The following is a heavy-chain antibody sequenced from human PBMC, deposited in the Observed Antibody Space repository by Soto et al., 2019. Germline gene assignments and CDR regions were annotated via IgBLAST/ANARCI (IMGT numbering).Heavy chain of an antibody. D-gene: IGHD1-1*01. Sequence: ASVKVSCKASGSTFSDYYIHWVRQAPGQGLEWMGWINPNSGGTKYAPKFQGGDTMTRDTSITTAYMELSRLRSGATAVYSCARDPATTKPEGVWFWGQGTLVTVSS. CDR3: ARDPATTKPEGVWF. V-gene: IGHV1-2*02. CDR2: INPNSGGT. CDR1: GSTFSDYY. J-gene: IGHJ4*02.